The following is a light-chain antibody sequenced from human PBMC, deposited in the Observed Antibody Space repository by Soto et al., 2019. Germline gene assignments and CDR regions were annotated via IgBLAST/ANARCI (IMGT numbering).Light chain of an antibody. CDR1: QGISSY. J-gene: IGKJ1*01. V-gene: IGKV1-8*01. CDR2: AAS. Sequence: AIRMTQSPSSLSASTGNRVTITCRASQGISSYLAWYQQKPGKAPNLLIYAASTLQSGVPSRFSGSGSGTDFTITISCLQSEDFETYYCQQYYSYPRTFGQGTKVDIK. CDR3: QQYYSYPRT.